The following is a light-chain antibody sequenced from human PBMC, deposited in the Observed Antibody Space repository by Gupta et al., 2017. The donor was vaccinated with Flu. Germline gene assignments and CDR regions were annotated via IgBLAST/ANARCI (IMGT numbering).Light chain of an antibody. CDR2: ANS. CDR3: GTWDYSLSSGV. CDR1: SSNIGDNY. Sequence: QSVLTQPPSVSAAPGQKVTISCSGTSSNIGDNYVSWYQQFPGTTPKLLIYANSKRPAGVSDRFSGSKSGTSATLGISGLQTGDEADYYCGTWDYSLSSGVFGGGTKLTVL. J-gene: IGLJ3*02. V-gene: IGLV1-51*02.